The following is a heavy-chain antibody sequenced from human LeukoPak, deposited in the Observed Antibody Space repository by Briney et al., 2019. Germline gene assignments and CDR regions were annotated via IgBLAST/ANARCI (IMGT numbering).Heavy chain of an antibody. CDR3: ASGVISLFDY. Sequence: GGSLRLSCAASGFTFSDFYMDWIRQAPGKGLEWVAHIGSSGRDIHYLDSVKGRFTISRDNAKNSLYLQMNSLRVEDTAVYYCASGVISLFDYWGQGNLVTVSS. J-gene: IGHJ4*02. V-gene: IGHV3-11*01. CDR2: IGSSGRDI. CDR1: GFTFSDFY. D-gene: IGHD3-10*01.